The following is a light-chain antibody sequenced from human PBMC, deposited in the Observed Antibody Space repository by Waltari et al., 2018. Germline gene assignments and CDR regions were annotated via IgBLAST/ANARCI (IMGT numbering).Light chain of an antibody. CDR2: RNN. CDR1: SSTFGSSD. Sequence: QYVLTQPPSASGTPGQSDTLSCSGGSSTFGSSDVYWYEQLQGTAPKLLIYRNNQRPAGLPVRFYGAKSGHSASRAISGLRSADKADYYCAAWDDSLRGVLFVGWSKLTLL. J-gene: IGLJ2*01. CDR3: AAWDDSLRGVL. V-gene: IGLV1-47*01.